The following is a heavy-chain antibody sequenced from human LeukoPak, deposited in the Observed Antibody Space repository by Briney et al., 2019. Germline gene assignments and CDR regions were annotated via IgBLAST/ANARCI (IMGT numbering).Heavy chain of an antibody. CDR3: ASSLTGYSSSWFLAY. D-gene: IGHD6-13*01. CDR1: GESHSRFY. V-gene: IGHV4-34*01. Sequence: PSETLSLTCAVSGESHSRFYWSWIRQSPGRGLEWIGEINHSGSPNHNPSLKSRVTISLDTSKNQFSLRVPSVTAADTAFYFCASSLTGYSSSWFLAYWGPGTLVTVSS. CDR2: INHSGSP. J-gene: IGHJ4*02.